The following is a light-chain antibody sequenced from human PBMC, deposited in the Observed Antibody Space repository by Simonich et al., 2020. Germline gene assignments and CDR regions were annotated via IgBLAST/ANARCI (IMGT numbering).Light chain of an antibody. CDR1: QSLVHRDGNTY. CDR3: MQGTHWPLT. V-gene: IGKV2-30*02. CDR2: KGS. J-gene: IGKJ4*01. Sequence: DVVMTQSPLSLPVTLGQPASISCRSSQSLVHRDGNTYLHWFQQRPGQSPRRLIYKGSNRDSGVPDRFSGSGSGTDFTLKISRVEAEDVGVYYCMQGTHWPLTFGGGTKVEIK.